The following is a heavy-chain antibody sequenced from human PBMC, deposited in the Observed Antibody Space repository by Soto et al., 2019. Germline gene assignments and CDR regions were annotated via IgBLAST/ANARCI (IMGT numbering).Heavy chain of an antibody. D-gene: IGHD3-22*01. CDR1: GGSISSDY. V-gene: IGHV4-59*01. J-gene: IGHJ5*02. CDR3: ARHRWESSDRWFHP. CDR2: IYYSGSA. Sequence: SETLSLTCTVSGGSISSDYWSWIRQPPGKGLEWIGYIYYSGSANYNPSLKSRVTISMDSSKNQFSLRLSSVTAADTAVYYCARHRWESSDRWFHPWGQGTLVTVSS.